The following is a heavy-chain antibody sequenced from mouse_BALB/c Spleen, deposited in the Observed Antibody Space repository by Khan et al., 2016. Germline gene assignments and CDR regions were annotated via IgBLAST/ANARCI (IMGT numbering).Heavy chain of an antibody. CDR3: ARIKKIVATYFDY. D-gene: IGHD1-1*01. Sequence: QVQLKQSGAELVKAGASVKMSCKASGYTFTSYWMHWVKQRLGQGLEWFAETNPTNGRTYYNEKFKSKAKLTVDKSYSTAYMLLSGPTFEDSAVYYCARIKKIVATYFDYWGQGTTLTVSS. CDR1: GYTFTSYW. CDR2: TNPTNGRT. V-gene: IGHV1S81*02. J-gene: IGHJ2*01.